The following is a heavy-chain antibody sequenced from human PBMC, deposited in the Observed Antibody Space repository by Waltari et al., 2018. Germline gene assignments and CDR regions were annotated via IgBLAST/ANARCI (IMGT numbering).Heavy chain of an antibody. CDR3: ARGDCRSTSCYSLES. D-gene: IGHD2-2*01. V-gene: IGHV3-30*01. CDR1: GFTIKDFA. Sequence: QVHLVESGGGVVQSGKSLRLSCAASGFTIKDFAMHWVRQAPGQGLEWVSVISSDGTNKYYADSVKGRFIISRDNSGSTLYLQMNSLRPQDTAIYYCARGDCRSTSCYSLESWGHGTLVTV. CDR2: ISSDGTNK. J-gene: IGHJ1*01.